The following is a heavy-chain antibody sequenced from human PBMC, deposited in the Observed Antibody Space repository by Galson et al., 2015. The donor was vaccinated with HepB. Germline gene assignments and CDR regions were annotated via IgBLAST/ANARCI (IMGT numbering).Heavy chain of an antibody. CDR1: GFTFSSYA. CDR2: ISGSGGTT. D-gene: IGHD1/OR15-1a*01. J-gene: IGHJ6*02. CDR3: ARRGTSTLYYGMDV. Sequence: SLRLSCAASGFTFSSYAMTWVRQAPGKGLEWVSAISGSGGTTYYADPVKGRFTISRDNSKNTLYPQMNSLRAEDTAVYYCARRGTSTLYYGMDVWGQGTTVTVSS. V-gene: IGHV3-23*01.